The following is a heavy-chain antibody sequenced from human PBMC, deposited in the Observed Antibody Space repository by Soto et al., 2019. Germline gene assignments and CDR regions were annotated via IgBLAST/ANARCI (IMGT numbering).Heavy chain of an antibody. V-gene: IGHV4-31*03. J-gene: IGHJ4*02. CDR3: ARTSEGVFDY. Sequence: SETLSLTCTVSGGSISSGGYYWSWIRQHPGKGLEWIGYIYYSGSTYYNPSLKSRVTISVDTSKNQFSLKLSPVTAADTAVYYCARTSEGVFDYWGQVTLVTVSS. D-gene: IGHD1-26*01. CDR1: GGSISSGGYY. CDR2: IYYSGST.